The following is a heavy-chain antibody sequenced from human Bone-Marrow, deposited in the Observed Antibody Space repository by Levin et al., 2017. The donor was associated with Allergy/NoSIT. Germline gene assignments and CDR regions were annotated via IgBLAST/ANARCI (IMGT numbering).Heavy chain of an antibody. CDR3: ARQCRDDNNFYFGMDV. Sequence: SQTLSLTCTVSGDSIRSSSDYWGWVRQTPGKGLEWIGSIYYSGSSYQNSSLRSRITMSVDTSKNQFSLNLRSVTATDTAVYYCARQCRDDNNFYFGMDVWGQGTTVIVSS. J-gene: IGHJ6*02. D-gene: IGHD5-24*01. CDR2: IYYSGSS. CDR1: GDSIRSSSDY. V-gene: IGHV4-39*01.